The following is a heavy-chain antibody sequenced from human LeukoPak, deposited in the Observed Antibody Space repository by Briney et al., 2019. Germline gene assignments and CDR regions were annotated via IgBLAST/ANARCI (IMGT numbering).Heavy chain of an antibody. V-gene: IGHV3-30*04. CDR1: GFTFSTYA. CDR2: ISYDGRNK. CDR3: VGELLTAAGTIGAFDI. D-gene: IGHD6-13*01. J-gene: IGHJ3*02. Sequence: GGSLRLSCAVSGFTFSTYAMHWVRQAPGQGLEWVAFISYDGRNKYYADSVKDRFTISRDNSKSTLFLQMSSLAAEDTAVYYCVGELLTAAGTIGAFDIWGRGTMVTVSS.